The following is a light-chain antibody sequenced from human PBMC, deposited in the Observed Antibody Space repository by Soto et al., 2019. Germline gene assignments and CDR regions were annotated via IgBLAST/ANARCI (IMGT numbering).Light chain of an antibody. CDR2: DVS. CDR3: SSYSSTRTRV. J-gene: IGLJ3*02. V-gene: IGLV2-14*01. CDR1: SSDVGGYNS. Sequence: QSALTQPASVSGSPGQSITISCTGTSSDVGGYNSVSWYQQYPGTAPKLMIYDVSYRPSGISTRFSGSKSGDTASLTVSGLQADDEADYFCSSYSSTRTRVYGGGTKVTVL.